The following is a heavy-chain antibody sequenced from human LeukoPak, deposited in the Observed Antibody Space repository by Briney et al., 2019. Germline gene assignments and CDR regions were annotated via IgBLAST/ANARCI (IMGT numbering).Heavy chain of an antibody. CDR3: VRAPPYGDYSNWFDP. CDR1: GGSISSYY. D-gene: IGHD4-17*01. Sequence: SETLSLTCTVSGGSISSYYWSWIRQPPGKGLEWIGYIYYSGSTNYNPCLKSRVTISVDTSKNQFSLKLSSVTAADTAVYYCVRAPPYGDYSNWFDPWGQGTLVTVSS. J-gene: IGHJ5*02. CDR2: IYYSGST. V-gene: IGHV4-59*01.